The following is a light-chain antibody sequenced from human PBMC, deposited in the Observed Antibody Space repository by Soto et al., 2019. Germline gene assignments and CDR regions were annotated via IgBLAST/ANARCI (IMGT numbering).Light chain of an antibody. CDR2: DAS. CDR1: QDIRHY. Sequence: DIQMTQSPSSLSASVGDRVTITCQASQDIRHYLNWYQQRPGKASKLLIYDASNMETGVPSRFSGGGSGTDFTFTITSLQPEDFATYYCQQYDNLPFTFGPGTKVDIK. V-gene: IGKV1-33*01. CDR3: QQYDNLPFT. J-gene: IGKJ3*01.